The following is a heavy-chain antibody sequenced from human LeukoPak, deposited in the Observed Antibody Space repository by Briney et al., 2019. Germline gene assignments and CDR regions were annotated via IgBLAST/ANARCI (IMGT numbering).Heavy chain of an antibody. Sequence: GGSLRLSCAASGFTFSSYWMSWVRQAPGKGLEWVANIKQDGSEKYYVDSVKGQFTISRDNAKNSLYLQMNSLRAEDTAVYYCARESLPYYDFWSGYRGGWFDPWGQGTLVTVSS. V-gene: IGHV3-7*01. CDR2: IKQDGSEK. CDR3: ARESLPYYDFWSGYRGGWFDP. J-gene: IGHJ5*02. CDR1: GFTFSSYW. D-gene: IGHD3-3*01.